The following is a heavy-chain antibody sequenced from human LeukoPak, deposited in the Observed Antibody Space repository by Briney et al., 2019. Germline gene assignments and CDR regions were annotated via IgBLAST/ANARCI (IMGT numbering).Heavy chain of an antibody. Sequence: GGSLRLSCAASGFTVSSNYMSWVRQAPGKGLEWVSVIYSGGITYYADSVKGRFTISRDNSKNTVYLQMNSLRAEDTAVYYCASLDAFDIWGQGTMVTVSS. J-gene: IGHJ3*02. V-gene: IGHV3-66*01. CDR2: IYSGGIT. CDR1: GFTVSSNY. CDR3: ASLDAFDI.